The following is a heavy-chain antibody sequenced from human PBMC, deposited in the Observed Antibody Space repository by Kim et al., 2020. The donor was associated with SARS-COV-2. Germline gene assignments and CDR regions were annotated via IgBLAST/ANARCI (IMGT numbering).Heavy chain of an antibody. CDR3: VREMWSGYYGGDS. V-gene: IGHV4-34*01. CDR2: IEHGGTT. CDR1: GASFSGHY. J-gene: IGHJ5*01. Sequence: SETLSLTCAVSGASFSGHYWTWVRQPPGKGLEWIGEIEHGGTTNYNPSLKSRVTVSVDKSTNHFSLNLTSVTAADTAVYYCVREMWSGYYGGDSWGQGTLVTVSS. D-gene: IGHD3-3*01.